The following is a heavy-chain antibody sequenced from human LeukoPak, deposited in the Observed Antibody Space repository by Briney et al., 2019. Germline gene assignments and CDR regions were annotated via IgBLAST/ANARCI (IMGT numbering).Heavy chain of an antibody. V-gene: IGHV3-20*01. Sequence: GGSLRLSCAASGFTFDDYGMSWVRQAPGKGLEWVSGINWNGGSTGYADSVKGRFTISRDNAKNSLYLQMNSLRAEDTALYHCARPERPYSSSWYLPDYWGQGTLVTVSS. CDR3: ARPERPYSSSWYLPDY. CDR2: INWNGGST. CDR1: GFTFDDYG. D-gene: IGHD6-13*01. J-gene: IGHJ4*02.